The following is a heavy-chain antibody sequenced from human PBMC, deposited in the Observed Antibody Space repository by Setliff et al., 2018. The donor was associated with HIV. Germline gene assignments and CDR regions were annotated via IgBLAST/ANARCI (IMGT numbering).Heavy chain of an antibody. J-gene: IGHJ4*02. V-gene: IGHV4-34*01. CDR3: ARTLRAAAMGYFDY. CDR2: INHSGST. D-gene: IGHD5-18*01. Sequence: SETLSLTCTVYNGSFSGYYWTWIRQPPGKGLEWIGEINHSGSTHYNPSLKSRVTISVDTSKNQFSLKLSSVTAADTAVYYCARTLRAAAMGYFDYWGQGTLVTVS. CDR1: NGSFSGYY.